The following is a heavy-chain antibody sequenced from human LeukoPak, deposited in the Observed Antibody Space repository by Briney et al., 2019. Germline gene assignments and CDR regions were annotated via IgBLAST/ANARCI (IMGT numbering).Heavy chain of an antibody. CDR2: ISSNGGST. V-gene: IGHV3-64*01. D-gene: IGHD3-3*01. CDR1: GFTFSSYA. CDR3: ARDTYYDFWSGYPAGLNYYMDV. J-gene: IGHJ6*03. Sequence: AGGSLRLSCAASGFTFSSYAMHWVRQAPGRGLEYVSAISSNGGSTYYANSVKGRFTISRDNSKNTLYLQMGSLRAEDMAVYYCARDTYYDFWSGYPAGLNYYMDVWGKGTTVTVSS.